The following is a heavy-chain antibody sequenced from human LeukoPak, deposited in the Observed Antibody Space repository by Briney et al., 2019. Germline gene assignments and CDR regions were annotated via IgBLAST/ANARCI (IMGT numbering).Heavy chain of an antibody. J-gene: IGHJ6*02. V-gene: IGHV3-30*03. Sequence: GGSLRLSCAASGFTFSSYGMHWVRQAPGKGLEWVAVISYDGSHKYSADSVKGRFTISRDNSKNTLYLKMNSLRTEDTAVYFCSASGPHYGDYYSLDVWGHGTTVTV. CDR2: ISYDGSHK. CDR1: GFTFSSYG. D-gene: IGHD4/OR15-4a*01. CDR3: SASGPHYGDYYSLDV.